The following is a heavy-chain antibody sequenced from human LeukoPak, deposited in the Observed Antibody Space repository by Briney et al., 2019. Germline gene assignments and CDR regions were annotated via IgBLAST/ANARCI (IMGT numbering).Heavy chain of an antibody. Sequence: ASVKVSCKASGYTFTSYAISWVRQAPGQGLEWMGGIIPIFGTANYAQKFQGRVTITADESTSTAYMELSSLRSEDTAVYYCARDRATYYDFWSGYYTLWYWGQGTLVTVSS. D-gene: IGHD3-3*01. CDR1: GYTFTSYA. CDR2: IIPIFGTA. J-gene: IGHJ4*02. V-gene: IGHV1-69*13. CDR3: ARDRATYYDFWSGYYTLWY.